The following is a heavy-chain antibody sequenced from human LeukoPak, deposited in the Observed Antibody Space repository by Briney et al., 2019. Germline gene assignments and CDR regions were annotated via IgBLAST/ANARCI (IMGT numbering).Heavy chain of an antibody. D-gene: IGHD6-19*01. CDR3: ARDVSAVPGTVNY. CDR2: ISSSSSTI. CDR1: GFTFSTYS. J-gene: IGHJ4*02. Sequence: GGSLRLSCAASGFTFSTYSINWVRRAPGKGLEWVSYISSSSSTIYYADSVKGRFTISRDNANNSLYLQMNSLRDEDTAVYYCARDVSAVPGTVNYWGQGTLVTVSS. V-gene: IGHV3-48*02.